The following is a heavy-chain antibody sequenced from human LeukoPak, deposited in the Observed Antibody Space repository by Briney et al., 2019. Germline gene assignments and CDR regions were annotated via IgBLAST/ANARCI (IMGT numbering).Heavy chain of an antibody. D-gene: IGHD6-19*01. CDR3: ARGSSAVAGTGIDY. J-gene: IGHJ4*02. CDR2: IYYSGST. CDR1: GGSISSYY. V-gene: IGHV4-59*01. Sequence: SETLSLTCTVSGGSISSYYWSWIRQPPGKGLEWIGYIYYSGSTNYNPSLKSRVTISVDTSKNQFSLKLSSVTADTAVYYCARGSSAVAGTGIDYWGQGTLVTVSS.